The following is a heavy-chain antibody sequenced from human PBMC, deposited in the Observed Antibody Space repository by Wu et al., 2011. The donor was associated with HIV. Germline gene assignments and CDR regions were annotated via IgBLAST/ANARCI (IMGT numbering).Heavy chain of an antibody. CDR3: ARDRDYLLMMTGDFDY. D-gene: IGHD3-16*01. Sequence: QVQLVQSGTELRKPGSSVRVSCKTSGFTFNTHAISWVRQVPGQGPEWLGGIIPIFGIPNYAQKFRDRVTMTRDTSIRTVYLEVTNLTSNDTAMYYCARDRDYLLMMTGDFDYWGQGTLVTVSS. J-gene: IGHJ4*02. CDR2: IIPIFGIP. CDR1: GFTFNTHA. V-gene: IGHV1-69*05.